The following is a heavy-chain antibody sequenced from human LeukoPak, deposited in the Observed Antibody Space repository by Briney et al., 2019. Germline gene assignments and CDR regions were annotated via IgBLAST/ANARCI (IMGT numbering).Heavy chain of an antibody. CDR2: VNTDGSST. J-gene: IGHJ4*02. CDR3: SRRADSDY. V-gene: IGHV3-74*01. Sequence: GGSLRLSCAASGFTFSSYWIHWVRQAPGKGLVWVSRVNTDGSSTIYADSVKGRFTISRDNAKNTVYLQMNSLRAEDTAVYYCSRRADSDYWGQGTLVTVSP. CDR1: GFTFSSYW. D-gene: IGHD3-22*01.